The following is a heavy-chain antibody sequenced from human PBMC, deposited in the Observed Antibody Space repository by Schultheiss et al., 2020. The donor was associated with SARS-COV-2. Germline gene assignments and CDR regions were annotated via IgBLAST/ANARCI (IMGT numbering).Heavy chain of an antibody. CDR1: GYTLTELS. CDR2: INPNSGGT. CDR3: ARGGGPDPFDY. Sequence: ASVKVSCKVSGYTLTELSMHWVRQAPGQGLEWMGWINPNSGGTNYAQKFQGRVTMTRDTSISTAYMELSRLRSDDTAVYYCARGGGPDPFDYWGQGTLVTVSS. D-gene: IGHD2-15*01. V-gene: IGHV1-2*02. J-gene: IGHJ4*02.